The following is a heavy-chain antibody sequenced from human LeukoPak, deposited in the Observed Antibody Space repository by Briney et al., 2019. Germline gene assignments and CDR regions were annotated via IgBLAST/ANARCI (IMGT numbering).Heavy chain of an antibody. V-gene: IGHV3-23*01. CDR2: ISGSGGST. Sequence: GGSLRLSCAASGFTFSSYAMSWVRQAPGKGLEWVSAISGSGGSTYYADSVNGRFTISRDNSKNTLYLQMNSLRAEDTAVYYCARAVGATRAAWGQGTMVTVSS. D-gene: IGHD1-26*01. CDR1: GFTFSSYA. CDR3: ARAVGATRAA. J-gene: IGHJ3*01.